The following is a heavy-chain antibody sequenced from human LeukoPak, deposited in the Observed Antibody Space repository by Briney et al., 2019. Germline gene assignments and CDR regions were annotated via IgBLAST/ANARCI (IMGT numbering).Heavy chain of an antibody. CDR1: GFIFDDYA. CDR3: AKGGGGRLIYYYYMDV. D-gene: IGHD3-16*01. J-gene: IGHJ6*03. V-gene: IGHV3-9*03. Sequence: PGGSLRLSCAASGFIFDDYAMHWVRHAPGKGLEWVSGISWDSDSIDYADCVKGRFTISRDNAKNSLYLQMNSLRAEDMALYYCAKGGGGRLIYYYYMDVWGKGTTVTVSS. CDR2: ISWDSDSI.